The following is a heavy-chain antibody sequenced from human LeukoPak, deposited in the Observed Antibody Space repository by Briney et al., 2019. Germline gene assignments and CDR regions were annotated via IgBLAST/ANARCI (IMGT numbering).Heavy chain of an antibody. V-gene: IGHV4-30-2*01. CDR1: GGSISSGGYY. Sequence: TSETLSLTCTVSGGSISSGGYYWSWIRQPPGKGLEWIGYIYHSGSTYYNPSLKSRVTISVDRSKNQFSLKLSSVTAADTAVYYCARGSGIAARLSFDYWGQGTLVTVSS. CDR3: ARGSGIAARLSFDY. D-gene: IGHD6-6*01. J-gene: IGHJ4*02. CDR2: IYHSGST.